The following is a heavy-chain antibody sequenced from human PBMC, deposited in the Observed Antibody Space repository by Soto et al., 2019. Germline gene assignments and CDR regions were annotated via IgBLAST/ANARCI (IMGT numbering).Heavy chain of an antibody. J-gene: IGHJ4*02. V-gene: IGHV3-21*01. CDR1: GFTFSSYS. CDR2: ISSSSSYI. CDR3: ATLARPGIAAAGRSKN. D-gene: IGHD6-13*01. Sequence: GGSLRLSCAASGFTFSSYSMNWVRQAPGKGLEWVSSISSSSSYIYYADSVKGRFTISRDNAKNSLYLQMNSLRAEDTAVYYCATLARPGIAAAGRSKNWGQGTLVTVSS.